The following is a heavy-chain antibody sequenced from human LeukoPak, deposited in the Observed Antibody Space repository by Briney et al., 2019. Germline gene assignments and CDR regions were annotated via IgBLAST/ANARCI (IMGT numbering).Heavy chain of an antibody. CDR3: AKVVRYGSGSYYYNWFDP. D-gene: IGHD3-10*01. CDR2: IVVGSGNT. J-gene: IGHJ5*02. Sequence: SVKVSSKASGFTFTSSAMQWVRQARGQRLEWIGWIVVGSGNTNYAQKFQERVTITRDMSTSTAYMELSSLRSEDTAVYYCAKVVRYGSGSYYYNWFDPWGQGTPVTVSS. V-gene: IGHV1-58*02. CDR1: GFTFTSSA.